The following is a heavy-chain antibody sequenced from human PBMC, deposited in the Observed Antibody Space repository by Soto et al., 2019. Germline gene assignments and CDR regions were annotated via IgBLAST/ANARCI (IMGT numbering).Heavy chain of an antibody. CDR2: ISGSGGST. CDR1: GFTFSSYA. V-gene: IGHV3-23*01. D-gene: IGHD3-22*01. Sequence: PGGSLRLSCAASGFTFSSYAMSWVRQAPGKGLEWVSAISGSGGSTYYADSVKGRFTISRDNSKNTLYLQMNSLRAEDTAVYYCAKGIYDSSGYYDNYYYYGMDVWGQGTTVTVSS. J-gene: IGHJ6*02. CDR3: AKGIYDSSGYYDNYYYYGMDV.